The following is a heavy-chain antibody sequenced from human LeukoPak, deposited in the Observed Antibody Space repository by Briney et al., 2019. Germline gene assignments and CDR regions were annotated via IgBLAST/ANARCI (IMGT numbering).Heavy chain of an antibody. Sequence: SETLSLTCTVSGGSVSSGTYYWSWIRQPAGKGLEWIGRIYSSGGTNYNPSLKSRVTMAVDTSKNQLSLNLSSVTAADTAVYYCGGSRVLTGYPLGYWGQGTLVTVSS. J-gene: IGHJ4*02. V-gene: IGHV4-61*02. D-gene: IGHD3-9*01. CDR2: IYSSGGT. CDR3: GGSRVLTGYPLGY. CDR1: GGSVSSGTYY.